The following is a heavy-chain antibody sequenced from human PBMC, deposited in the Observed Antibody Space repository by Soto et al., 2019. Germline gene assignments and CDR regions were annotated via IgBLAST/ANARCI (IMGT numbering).Heavy chain of an antibody. CDR1: GGSFSGYY. Sequence: PSETLSLTCAVYGGSFSGYYWSWIRQPPGKGLEWIGEINHSGSTNYNPSLKSRVTISVDTSKNQFSLKLSSVTAADTAVYYCARKMDDFWSGYFEGNYWGQGTLVTVSS. J-gene: IGHJ4*02. CDR3: ARKMDDFWSGYFEGNY. CDR2: INHSGST. D-gene: IGHD3-3*01. V-gene: IGHV4-34*01.